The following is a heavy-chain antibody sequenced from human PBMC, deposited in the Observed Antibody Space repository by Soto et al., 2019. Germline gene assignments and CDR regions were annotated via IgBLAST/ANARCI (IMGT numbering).Heavy chain of an antibody. CDR1: GGSISSDY. D-gene: IGHD6-13*01. CDR2: IYTSENT. CDR3: ARGVGRSSWTSFDS. Sequence: SETLSLTCTVSGGSISSDYWSWIRQPAGKGLEWIGRIYTSENTHYNPSLRSRVSMSLDTSKDQLSLNLSSVTAADTAVYYCARGVGRSSWTSFDSWGQGTLVTVSS. J-gene: IGHJ4*02. V-gene: IGHV4-4*07.